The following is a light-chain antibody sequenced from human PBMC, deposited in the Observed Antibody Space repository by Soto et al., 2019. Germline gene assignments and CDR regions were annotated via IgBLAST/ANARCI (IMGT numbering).Light chain of an antibody. CDR2: GAS. Sequence: TQYPFTTSLAAGEGAPLSSKASQSISSNFLAWYQQKRGQAPRLLIHGASNRATGIPDRFSGSGSGTEFTLTISSLQSEDFAVYYCQQYNNWLITLGQGTGLEIK. CDR3: QQYNNWLIT. V-gene: IGKV3D-15*01. CDR1: QSISSNF. J-gene: IGKJ5*01.